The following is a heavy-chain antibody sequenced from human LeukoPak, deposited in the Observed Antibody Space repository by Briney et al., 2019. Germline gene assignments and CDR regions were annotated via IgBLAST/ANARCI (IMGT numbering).Heavy chain of an antibody. CDR1: GFTFSSYS. CDR3: ARSPHRGSYVIGY. D-gene: IGHD1-26*01. CDR2: ISSSSSYI. V-gene: IGHV3-21*01. J-gene: IGHJ4*02. Sequence: GGSLRLSCAASGFTFSSYSMNWVRQAPGKGLEWVSSISSSSSYIYYADSVKGRFTISRDNAKNSLYLQMNSLRAEDTAMYYCARSPHRGSYVIGYWGQGTLVTVSS.